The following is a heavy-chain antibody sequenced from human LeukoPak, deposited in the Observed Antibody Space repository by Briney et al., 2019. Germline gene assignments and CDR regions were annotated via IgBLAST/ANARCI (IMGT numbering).Heavy chain of an antibody. J-gene: IGHJ6*04. Sequence: GGSLRLSCAASGLTFSKSWMNWVRQAPGKGLEWIAIIKSDGSETIYVDSVKGRFTISRDNAKNSLYLQMNSLRAEDTAVYYCRAGPLLMDGMDVWGKGTTVTVSS. CDR2: IKSDGSET. CDR1: GLTFSKSW. V-gene: IGHV3-7*01. CDR3: RAGPLLMDGMDV. D-gene: IGHD2-8*01.